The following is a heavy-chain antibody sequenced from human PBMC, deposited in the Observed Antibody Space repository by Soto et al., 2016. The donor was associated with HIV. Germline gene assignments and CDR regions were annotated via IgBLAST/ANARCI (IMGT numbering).Heavy chain of an antibody. J-gene: IGHJ5*02. CDR2: INHSGTT. CDR3: ANGGYCSGGSCYPVRWFDP. Sequence: QVQLQQWGAGLLKPSETLSLTCAVYGGSFSGYYWSWIRQPPGKGLEWIGEINHSGTTNYNPSLKSRVTISVDTSKNQFSLKLSSVTAADTAVYYCANGGYCSGGSCYPVRWFDPWGQGPWSPSPQ. V-gene: IGHV4-34*01. CDR1: GGSFSGYY. D-gene: IGHD2-15*01.